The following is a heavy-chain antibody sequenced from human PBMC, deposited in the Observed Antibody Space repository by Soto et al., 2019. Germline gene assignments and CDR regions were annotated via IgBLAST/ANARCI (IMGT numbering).Heavy chain of an antibody. CDR2: ISAYNGNT. CDR1: GYTFTSYG. CDR3: VRDKLGDYYYYYGMDV. J-gene: IGHJ6*02. D-gene: IGHD1-26*01. V-gene: IGHV1-18*01. Sequence: QVQLVQSGAEVKKPGASVKVSCKASGYTFTSYGISWVRQAPGQGLEWMGWISAYNGNTNYAQKLQGRVTMTTDTSTSTAYMELRSLRSDDTAVYYCVRDKLGDYYYYYGMDVWGQGTTVTVSS.